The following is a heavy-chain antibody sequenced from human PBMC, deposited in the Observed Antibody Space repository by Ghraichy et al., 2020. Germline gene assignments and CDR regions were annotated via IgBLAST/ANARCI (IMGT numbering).Heavy chain of an antibody. Sequence: SQTLSLTCSVSGDSVSNRTFYWAWIRQAPGKGLEWIGSTSYRGATYYNPSLESRVVVSVDTSQNTFSLKMSYVTATDTAVYYCARRLAAAGGGNEYFQDWGQGALVIVSS. CDR2: TSYRGAT. CDR1: GDSVSNRTFY. CDR3: ARRLAAAGGGNEYFQD. V-gene: IGHV4-39*02. J-gene: IGHJ1*01. D-gene: IGHD6-13*01.